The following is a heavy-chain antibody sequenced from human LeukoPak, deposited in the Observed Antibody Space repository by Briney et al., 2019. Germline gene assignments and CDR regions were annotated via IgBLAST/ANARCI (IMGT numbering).Heavy chain of an antibody. CDR3: ARSGSAYSFDY. CDR1: GYTFTNSW. V-gene: IGHV5-51*01. J-gene: IGHJ4*02. D-gene: IGHD3-3*01. Sequence: GESLKISCGCSGYTFTNSWIAWVRQMPGKGLEWMGIIYPHDSDTRYSPSFQGQVTISADKSVSTAYLQWSSLKASDTAMYYCARSGSAYSFDYWGQGTLVTVSS. CDR2: IYPHDSDT.